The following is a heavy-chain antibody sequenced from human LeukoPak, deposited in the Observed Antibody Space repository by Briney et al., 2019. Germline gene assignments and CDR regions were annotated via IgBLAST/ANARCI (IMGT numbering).Heavy chain of an antibody. Sequence: PGGSLRLSCAASGFTFRSYSMHWVRQAPGKGLEWVSAISGSGGSTYYADSVKGRFTISRDNSKNTLYLQMNSLRAEDTAVYYCAKDYSIEEPYYYDSSGSPTLMVAFDIWGQGTMVTVSS. D-gene: IGHD3-22*01. J-gene: IGHJ3*02. CDR2: ISGSGGST. CDR3: AKDYSIEEPYYYDSSGSPTLMVAFDI. CDR1: GFTFRSYS. V-gene: IGHV3-23*01.